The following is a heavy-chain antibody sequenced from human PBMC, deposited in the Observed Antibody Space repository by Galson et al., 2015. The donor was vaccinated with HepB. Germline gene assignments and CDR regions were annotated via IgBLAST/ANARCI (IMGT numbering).Heavy chain of an antibody. CDR2: IRYDGSNK. CDR1: GFTFSSYG. Sequence: SLRLSCAASGFTFSSYGMHWVRQAPGKGLEWVAFIRYDGSNKYYADSVKGRFTISRDNSKNTLYLQMNSLRAEDTAVYYCAKDWGQGYYGSGSYQDILSYWGQGTLVTVSS. V-gene: IGHV3-30*02. J-gene: IGHJ4*02. D-gene: IGHD3-10*01. CDR3: AKDWGQGYYGSGSYQDILSY.